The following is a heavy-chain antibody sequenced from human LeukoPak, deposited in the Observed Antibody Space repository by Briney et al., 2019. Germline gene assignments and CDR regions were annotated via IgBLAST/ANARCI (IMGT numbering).Heavy chain of an antibody. Sequence: ASVKVSCKASGYTFTSYDINWVRQATGQGLEWMGWMNPNSGNTGYAQKFQGRVTITRNTSISTAYMELSSLRSEDTAVYYCARDGAYCGGDCYSRYYYMDVWGKGTTVTVSS. V-gene: IGHV1-8*03. CDR1: GYTFTSYD. CDR2: MNPNSGNT. D-gene: IGHD2-21*02. CDR3: ARDGAYCGGDCYSRYYYMDV. J-gene: IGHJ6*03.